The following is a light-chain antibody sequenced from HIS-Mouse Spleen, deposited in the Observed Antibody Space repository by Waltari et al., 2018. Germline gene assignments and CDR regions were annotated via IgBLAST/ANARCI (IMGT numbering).Light chain of an antibody. Sequence: QSALTQPASVSGSPGQSITISCTGTSSDVGSYNLVSWYQQHPGKTPKLMIYEGSKRPSGVSKRFSGSKSGNTASLTISGRQAEDEADYYCCSYAGSSTFVVFGGGTKLTVL. J-gene: IGLJ2*01. CDR2: EGS. V-gene: IGLV2-23*01. CDR1: SSDVGSYNL. CDR3: CSYAGSSTFVV.